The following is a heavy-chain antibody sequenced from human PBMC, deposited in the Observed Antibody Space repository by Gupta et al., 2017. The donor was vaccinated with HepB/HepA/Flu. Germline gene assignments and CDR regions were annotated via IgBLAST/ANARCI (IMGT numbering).Heavy chain of an antibody. V-gene: IGHV3-9*01. CDR2: ISWNSGSI. Sequence: PGRSLRLSCAASGFTFDDYAMHWVRQAPGEGLEWVSGISWNSGSIGYADSVKGRFTISRDNVKNSLYLQMNSLRAEDTALYYCAKAIYYYDSSGSFDYWGQGTLVTVSS. CDR1: GFTFDDYA. CDR3: AKAIYYYDSSGSFDY. D-gene: IGHD3-22*01. J-gene: IGHJ4*02.